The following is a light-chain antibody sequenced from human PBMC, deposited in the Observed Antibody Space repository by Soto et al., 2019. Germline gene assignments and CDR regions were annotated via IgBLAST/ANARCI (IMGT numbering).Light chain of an antibody. CDR1: QSAFSSY. CDR2: GAS. CDR3: QQYGSSHWT. V-gene: IGKV3-20*01. J-gene: IGKJ1*01. Sequence: EIVLTQSPGTLSLSPGERATLSCRASQSAFSSYLAWYQQKPGQAPRLLIYGASSRATGIPDRFSGSGSGTDFTLTISRLEPEDFAVYYCQQYGSSHWTLGQGTKVEIK.